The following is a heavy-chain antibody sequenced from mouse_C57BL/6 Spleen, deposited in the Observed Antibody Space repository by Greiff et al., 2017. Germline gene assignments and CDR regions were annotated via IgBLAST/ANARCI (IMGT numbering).Heavy chain of an antibody. V-gene: IGHV1-64*01. D-gene: IGHD1-1*01. Sequence: QVQLQQPGAELVKPGASVKLSCKASGYTFTSYWMHWVKQRPGQGLEWIGMIHPNSGSTNYNEKFKSKATLTVNKSTNTAYMQLSSLTSEDSAGYCGARLGNGIAYWGQGTLVTVSA. CDR2: IHPNSGST. CDR1: GYTFTSYW. CDR3: ARLGNGIAY. J-gene: IGHJ3*01.